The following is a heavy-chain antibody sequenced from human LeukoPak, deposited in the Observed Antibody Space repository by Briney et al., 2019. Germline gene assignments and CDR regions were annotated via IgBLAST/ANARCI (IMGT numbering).Heavy chain of an antibody. D-gene: IGHD1-14*01. CDR2: IIPIFGTA. Sequence: ASVKVSCKASGGTFSSYAISWVRQAPGQGLEWMGRIIPIFGTANYAQKFQGRVTITTDESTRTDYMCLSRLRAEDTAVYYCARGTNWNHGAFDIWGQGTMVTVSS. V-gene: IGHV1-69*05. CDR3: ARGTNWNHGAFDI. J-gene: IGHJ3*02. CDR1: GGTFSSYA.